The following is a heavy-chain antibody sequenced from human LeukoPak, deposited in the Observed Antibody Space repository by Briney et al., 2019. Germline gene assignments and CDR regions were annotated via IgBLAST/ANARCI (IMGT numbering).Heavy chain of an antibody. Sequence: SETLSLTCTVPGGSISSYYWSWIRQPPGKGLEWIGYIYYSGSTNYNPSLKSRVTISVDTSKNQFSLKPSSVTAADTAVYYCARHLWDYTYYYMDVWGKGTTVTVSS. CDR1: GGSISSYY. CDR2: IYYSGST. V-gene: IGHV4-59*08. D-gene: IGHD7-27*01. J-gene: IGHJ6*03. CDR3: ARHLWDYTYYYMDV.